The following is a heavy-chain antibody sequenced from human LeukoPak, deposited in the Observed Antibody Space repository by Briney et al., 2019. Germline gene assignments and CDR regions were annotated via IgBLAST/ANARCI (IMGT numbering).Heavy chain of an antibody. CDR1: GYTLTELS. J-gene: IGHJ5*02. V-gene: IGHV1-24*01. Sequence: GASVRVSCKVSGYTLTELSMHWVRQAPGKGLEWMGGFDPEDGETIYAQKFQGRVTMIEDTSTDTAYMELSSLRSEDTAVYYCATTHGGTSTQWHWFDPWGQGTLVTVSS. D-gene: IGHD5-12*01. CDR2: FDPEDGET. CDR3: ATTHGGTSTQWHWFDP.